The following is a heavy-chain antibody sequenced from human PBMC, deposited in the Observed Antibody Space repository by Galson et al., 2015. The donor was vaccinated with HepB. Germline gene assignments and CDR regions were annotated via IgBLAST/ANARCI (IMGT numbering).Heavy chain of an antibody. CDR3: AKEALSYESLTSYLDY. CDR2: INDSGGNT. Sequence: SLRLSCAASVFNFRTYGMSWVRQAPGKGLQWVSTINDSGGNTHYADSVKGRFTISRDNSKNTLYLHMNSLRAEDTSVYYGAKEALSYESLTSYLDYWGQGTLVTVSS. D-gene: IGHD3-9*01. CDR1: VFNFRTYG. J-gene: IGHJ4*01. V-gene: IGHV3-23*01.